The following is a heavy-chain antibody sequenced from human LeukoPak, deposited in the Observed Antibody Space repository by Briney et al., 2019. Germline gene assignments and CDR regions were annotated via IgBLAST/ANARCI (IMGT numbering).Heavy chain of an antibody. Sequence: GGPLRLSCAASGFIFNNYGLIWVPQAPGKALEWVSAISNDGSGTNYADCVKGRFTISRDNSKNTLFLQMTGLRAEDTALYYCAKGSSGYFVDLWGQGTLVTVSS. D-gene: IGHD3-22*01. CDR1: GFIFNNYG. CDR2: ISNDGSGT. CDR3: AKGSSGYFVDL. V-gene: IGHV3-23*01. J-gene: IGHJ5*02.